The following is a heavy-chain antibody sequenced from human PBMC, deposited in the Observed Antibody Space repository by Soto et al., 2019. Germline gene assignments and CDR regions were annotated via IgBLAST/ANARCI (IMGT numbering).Heavy chain of an antibody. D-gene: IGHD3-10*01. CDR1: GGSISSSSYY. Sequence: PSETLSLTCTVSGGSISSSSYYWGWIRQPPGKGLEWIGSIYYSGSTYYNPSLKSRVTISVDTSKNQFSLKLSSVTAADTAVYYCARHVDGSGSYMLGNWGQGTLVTVSS. CDR3: ARHVDGSGSYMLGN. J-gene: IGHJ4*02. CDR2: IYYSGST. V-gene: IGHV4-39*01.